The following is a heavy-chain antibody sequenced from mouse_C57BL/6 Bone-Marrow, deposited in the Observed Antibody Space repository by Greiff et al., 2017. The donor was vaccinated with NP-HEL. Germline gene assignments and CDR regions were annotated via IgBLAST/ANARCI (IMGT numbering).Heavy chain of an antibody. J-gene: IGHJ2*01. CDR3: ARRGSFDY. CDR2: INPNNGGT. CDR1: GYTFTDYY. Sequence: EVKLVESGPELVKPGASVKISCKASGYTFTDYYMNWVKQSHGKSLEWIGDINPNNGGTSYNQKFKGKATLTVDKSSSTAYMELRSLTSEDSAVYYCARRGSFDYWGQGTTLTVSS. V-gene: IGHV1-26*01.